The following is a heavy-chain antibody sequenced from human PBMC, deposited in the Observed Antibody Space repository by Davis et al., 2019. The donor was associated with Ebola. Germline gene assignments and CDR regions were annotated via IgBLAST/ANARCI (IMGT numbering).Heavy chain of an antibody. J-gene: IGHJ6*04. D-gene: IGHD4-11*01. Sequence: GGSLRLSCAASGFTVSSNYMSWVRQAPGKGLEWVSVIYSGGSTYYADSVKGRFTISRDNSKNTLHLQMNRLRVEDTAVYFCAREPTGNYYYFYGMDVWGKGTTVSVSS. CDR2: IYSGGST. CDR1: GFTVSSNY. CDR3: AREPTGNYYYFYGMDV. V-gene: IGHV3-53*01.